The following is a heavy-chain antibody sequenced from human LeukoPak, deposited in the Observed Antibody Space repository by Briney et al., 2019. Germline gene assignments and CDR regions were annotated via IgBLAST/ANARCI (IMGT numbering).Heavy chain of an antibody. CDR3: ASRALDSRFGY. D-gene: IGHD2-2*03. V-gene: IGHV3-66*01. CDR1: GFTVSPNY. CDR2: IYSSDTT. J-gene: IGHJ4*02. Sequence: GSLRLSCAASGFTVSPNYMTWVRQAPGKGLEWVSVIYSSDTTYYTDSVRGRFTISRDSSKNALYLQMNRLRAEDTAVYYCASRALDSRFGYWGQGALVTVSS.